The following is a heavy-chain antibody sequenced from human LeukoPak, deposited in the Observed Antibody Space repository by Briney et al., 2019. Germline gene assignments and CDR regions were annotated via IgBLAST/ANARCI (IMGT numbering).Heavy chain of an antibody. D-gene: IGHD3-10*01. CDR1: RFTFSSYE. J-gene: IGHJ3*02. CDR2: ISSSGSTM. V-gene: IGHV3-48*03. Sequence: PGGSLRLSCAASRFTFSSYEMNWVRQAPGKGPEWVSYISSSGSTMYYADSVKGRFTISRDNAENSLYLQMNNLRGEDTAVYYCARDTARMVDAFDMWGQGTMVTVSS. CDR3: ARDTARMVDAFDM.